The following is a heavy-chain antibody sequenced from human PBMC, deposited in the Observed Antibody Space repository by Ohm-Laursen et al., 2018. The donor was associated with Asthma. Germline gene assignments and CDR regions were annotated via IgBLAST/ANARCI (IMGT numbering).Heavy chain of an antibody. CDR3: ARRDFSGGDPSAAFDI. D-gene: IGHD2-21*02. CDR1: EFTFSLYS. V-gene: IGHV3-48*01. Sequence: SLRLSCTASEFTFSLYSMNWVRQAPGKGLEWVSYISSSSSTIYYADSVKGRFTISRDNSKNTLYMQMSSLRAEDTAVYYCARRDFSGGDPSAAFDIWGQGTMVTVSS. J-gene: IGHJ3*02. CDR2: ISSSSSTI.